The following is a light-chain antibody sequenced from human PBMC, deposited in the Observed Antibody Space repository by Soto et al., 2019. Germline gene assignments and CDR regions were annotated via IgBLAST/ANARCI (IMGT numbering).Light chain of an antibody. J-gene: IGKJ4*01. CDR2: AAS. V-gene: IGKV1-9*01. CDR1: QDISSH. Sequence: DVQLTQSPSFLSASVGDRVTITCRASQDISSHLAWYRQKAGKAPKLLIYAASTLHSEVPSRFSGSGSGTEFSLTISSLQPEDFAAYYCQQLTNYPLTFGGGTKVEIK. CDR3: QQLTNYPLT.